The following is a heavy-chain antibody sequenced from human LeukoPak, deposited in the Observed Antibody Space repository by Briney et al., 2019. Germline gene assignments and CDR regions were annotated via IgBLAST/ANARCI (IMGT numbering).Heavy chain of an antibody. V-gene: IGHV1-46*01. CDR3: ARGGSRSPRDAFDI. Sequence: ASVKVSCKASGYTFTSYGISWVRQAPGQGLEWMGIINPSGGSTSYAQKFQGRVTMTRDMSTSTVYMELSSLRSEDTAVYFCARGGSRSPRDAFDIWGQGTMVTVSS. D-gene: IGHD3-16*01. CDR2: INPSGGST. J-gene: IGHJ3*02. CDR1: GYTFTSYG.